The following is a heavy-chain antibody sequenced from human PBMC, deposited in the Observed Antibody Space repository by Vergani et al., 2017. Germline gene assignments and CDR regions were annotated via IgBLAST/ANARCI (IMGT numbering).Heavy chain of an antibody. D-gene: IGHD5-18*01. CDR2: IYHSGST. Sequence: QVQLQESGPGLVKPSGTLSLTCAVSGGSISSSNWWSWVRQPPGKGLEWIGEIYHSGSTNYNPSVKRRVTISVNKSKNQVSLKLSSVTAADTAVYYCARKGYSYGFAPVKAFDIWGQGTMVTVSA. V-gene: IGHV4-4*02. J-gene: IGHJ3*02. CDR1: GGSISSSNW. CDR3: ARKGYSYGFAPVKAFDI.